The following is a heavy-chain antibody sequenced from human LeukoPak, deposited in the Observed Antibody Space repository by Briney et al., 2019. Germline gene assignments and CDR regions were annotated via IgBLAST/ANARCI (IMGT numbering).Heavy chain of an antibody. Sequence: SETLSLTCTVSGGSISSYYWSWIRQPPGKGLEWIGYIYTSGSTNYNPSLKSRVTISVDTSKNQSSLKLSSVTAANTAVYYCARRGDWNWVFDYWGQGTLVTVSS. CDR2: IYTSGST. J-gene: IGHJ4*02. V-gene: IGHV4-4*09. D-gene: IGHD1-7*01. CDR1: GGSISSYY. CDR3: ARRGDWNWVFDY.